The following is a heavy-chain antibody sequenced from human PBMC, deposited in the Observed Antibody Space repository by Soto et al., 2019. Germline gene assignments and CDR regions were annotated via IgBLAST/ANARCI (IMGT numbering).Heavy chain of an antibody. Sequence: ASVKVSCKASGYTFINYYIHWVRQAPGQGLEWMGWMNPNSGNTGYAQKFQGRVTMTRNTSISTAYMELSSLRSEDTAVYYCASAASYYGSGSYDDAFDIWGQGHWSPSPQ. CDR1: GYTFINYY. CDR2: MNPNSGNT. CDR3: ASAASYYGSGSYDDAFDI. V-gene: IGHV1-8*02. J-gene: IGHJ3*02. D-gene: IGHD3-10*01.